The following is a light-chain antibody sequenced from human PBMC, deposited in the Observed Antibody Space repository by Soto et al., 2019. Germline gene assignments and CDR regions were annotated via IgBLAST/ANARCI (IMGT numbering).Light chain of an antibody. CDR1: SSDVGGYNY. CDR2: DVS. J-gene: IGLJ1*01. CDR3: TPYTNSDTFV. Sequence: QSVLAQPASVAGSPGQSITISCTGTSSDVGGYNYVSWYQHHPGKAPKLMIYDVSNRLSGVSNRFSGSKSGNTASLTISGVQAEDEADYYCTPYTNSDTFVFGTGTKVTVL. V-gene: IGLV2-14*03.